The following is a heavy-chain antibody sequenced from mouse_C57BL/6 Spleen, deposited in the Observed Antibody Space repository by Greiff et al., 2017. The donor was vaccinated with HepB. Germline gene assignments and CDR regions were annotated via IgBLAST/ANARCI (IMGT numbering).Heavy chain of an antibody. D-gene: IGHD1-1*01. CDR1: GYTFTSYW. J-gene: IGHJ4*01. V-gene: IGHV1-69*01. Sequence: QVHVKQPGAELVMPGASVKLSCKASGYTFTSYWMHWVKQRPGQGLEWIGEIDPSDSYTNYNQKFKGKSTLTVDKSSSTAYMQLSSLTSEDSAVYYCARSTVVATDAMDYWGQGTSVTVSS. CDR2: IDPSDSYT. CDR3: ARSTVVATDAMDY.